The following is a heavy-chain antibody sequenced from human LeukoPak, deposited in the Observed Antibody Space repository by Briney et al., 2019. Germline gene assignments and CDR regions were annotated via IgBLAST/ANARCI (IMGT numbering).Heavy chain of an antibody. CDR1: GNTFSTHT. Sequence: ASVEVSCKISGNTFSTHTINWVRQAPGQGLDWMGRITPLLGVTYYSQKFQGRVTITADRSTKTAYMELSTLRSEDTAVYYCARDPSNNGSRSGTYYFSGMDVWGQGTTVTVSS. J-gene: IGHJ6*02. V-gene: IGHV1-69*04. D-gene: IGHD1-1*01. CDR3: ARDPSNNGSRSGTYYFSGMDV. CDR2: ITPLLGVT.